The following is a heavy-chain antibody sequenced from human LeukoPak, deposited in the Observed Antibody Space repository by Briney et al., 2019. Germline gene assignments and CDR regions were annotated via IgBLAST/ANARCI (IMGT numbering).Heavy chain of an antibody. D-gene: IGHD6-13*01. CDR2: IIPIFGTA. J-gene: IGHJ4*02. CDR3: ATEIHRGSGIAAV. CDR1: GGTFSRNA. V-gene: IGHV1-69*13. Sequence: SVKVSCKASGGTFSRNAISWVRQAPGQGLEWMGGIIPIFGTANYAQKFQGRVTITADESTSTAYMELSSLGSEDTAVYYCATEIHRGSGIAAVWGQGTLVTVSS.